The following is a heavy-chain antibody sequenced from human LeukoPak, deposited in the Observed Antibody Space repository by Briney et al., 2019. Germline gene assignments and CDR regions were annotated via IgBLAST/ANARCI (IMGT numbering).Heavy chain of an antibody. CDR1: GFTFSSSS. Sequence: PGGSLRLSCAASGFTFSSSSMSWVRQAPGKGLEWVSSISSSSSYIYYADSVKGRFTISRDNAKNSLYLQMNSLRAEDTAVYYCARDKSYGDNYFDYWGQGTLVTVSS. CDR3: ARDKSYGDNYFDY. D-gene: IGHD4-17*01. V-gene: IGHV3-21*01. J-gene: IGHJ4*02. CDR2: ISSSSSYI.